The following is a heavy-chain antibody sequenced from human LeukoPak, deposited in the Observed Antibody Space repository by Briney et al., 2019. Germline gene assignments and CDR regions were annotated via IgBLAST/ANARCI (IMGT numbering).Heavy chain of an antibody. Sequence: GASVKVSCKASGYTFSSYGISWVRQAPGQGLEWMGWISGNNGNTNYAQKVQGRVTMTTDTSTSTAYMELRSLRSGDTAVYYCARGRAAGTFWLDYWGQGTLVTVSS. CDR3: ARGRAAGTFWLDY. CDR2: ISGNNGNT. J-gene: IGHJ4*02. CDR1: GYTFSSYG. V-gene: IGHV1-18*01. D-gene: IGHD6-13*01.